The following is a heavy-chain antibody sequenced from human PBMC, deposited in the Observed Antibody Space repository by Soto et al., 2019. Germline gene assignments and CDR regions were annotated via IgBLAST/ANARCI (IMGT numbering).Heavy chain of an antibody. CDR1: GYSFTNYW. CDR3: ARPRSGSYRLDYYGMDV. Sequence: GESLKISCKGSGYSFTNYWIAWVRQMPGKGLEWMGIIYPGDSDARYSPSFQGQVTISADKSINTAYLQWSSLKASDTAMYYCARPRSGSYRLDYYGMDVWGQGTTVTVPS. D-gene: IGHD3-10*01. V-gene: IGHV5-51*01. J-gene: IGHJ6*02. CDR2: IYPGDSDA.